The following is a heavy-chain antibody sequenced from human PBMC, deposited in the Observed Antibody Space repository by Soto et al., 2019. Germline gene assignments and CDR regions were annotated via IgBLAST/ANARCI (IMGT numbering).Heavy chain of an antibody. V-gene: IGHV3-13*04. CDR3: ARAIGPTLFDY. D-gene: IGHD3-22*01. Sequence: EVQLVESGGGLVQPGGSLRLSCSASGFTFSSYDMHWVRQGPAKGLEWVSAIGTAGDTNYAGSVKGRFTISRENAKNSLYLQMNSLGAGDTAIYFCARAIGPTLFDYWGQGTLVTVSS. CDR2: IGTAGDT. CDR1: GFTFSSYD. J-gene: IGHJ4*02.